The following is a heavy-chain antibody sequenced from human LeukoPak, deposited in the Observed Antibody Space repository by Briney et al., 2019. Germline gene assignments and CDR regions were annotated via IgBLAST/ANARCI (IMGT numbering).Heavy chain of an antibody. CDR2: IYNPVST. Sequence: SETLSLTCSVSGGSIFGASSYWAWIRQPPGKGLEWIGSIYNPVSTVYNPSLKGRVGISIDMSNNQFSLRLTSVTAADTAVYYCARNGSYTYPSSSYRFDSWGQGTLVTVSS. J-gene: IGHJ4*02. D-gene: IGHD6-19*01. CDR1: GGSIFGASSY. CDR3: ARNGSYTYPSSSYRFDS. V-gene: IGHV4-39*01.